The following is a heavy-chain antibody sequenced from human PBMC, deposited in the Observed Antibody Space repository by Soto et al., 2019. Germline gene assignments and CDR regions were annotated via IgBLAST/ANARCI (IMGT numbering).Heavy chain of an antibody. CDR1: GGSVSSNSYS. J-gene: IGHJ4*02. D-gene: IGHD3-22*01. CDR3: ARAGYYYDSSGYYSLHPHFDY. V-gene: IGHV4-30-4*08. Sequence: KTSETLSLTCTVSGGSVSSNSYSWGWIRQPPGKGLEWIGYIYYSGSTYYNPSLKSRVTISVDTSKNQFSLKLSSVTAADTAVYYCARAGYYYDSSGYYSLHPHFDYWGQGTLVTVSS. CDR2: IYYSGST.